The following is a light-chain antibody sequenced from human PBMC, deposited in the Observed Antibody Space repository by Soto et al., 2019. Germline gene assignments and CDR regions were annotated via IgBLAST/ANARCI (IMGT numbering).Light chain of an antibody. J-gene: IGLJ1*01. CDR2: DVS. CDR3: NSYRSSSTRYV. CDR1: SSDVGGYNY. V-gene: IGLV2-14*03. Sequence: QSVLTQPASVSGSPGQSITISCTGTSSDVGGYNYVSWYQQHPGRAPKLLIYDVSNRPSGVSNRFSGSKSGNTASLTISGLQAEDEADYYCNSYRSSSTRYVFGSGTKVTVL.